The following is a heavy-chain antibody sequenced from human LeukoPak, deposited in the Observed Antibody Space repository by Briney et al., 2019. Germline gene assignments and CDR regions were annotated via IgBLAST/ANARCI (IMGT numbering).Heavy chain of an antibody. D-gene: IGHD2-2*01. CDR3: ARAEVPAAIKSGAFDI. V-gene: IGHV3-33*01. CDR1: GFTFSSYG. CDR2: IWDGGSNK. J-gene: IGHJ3*02. Sequence: GGSLRLSCAASGFTFSSYGMHWVRQAPGKGLEWMAVIWDGGSNKYYGDSVKGRFTISRDNSKNTLYLQMNSLRAEDTAVYYCARAEVPAAIKSGAFDIWGQGTMVTVSS.